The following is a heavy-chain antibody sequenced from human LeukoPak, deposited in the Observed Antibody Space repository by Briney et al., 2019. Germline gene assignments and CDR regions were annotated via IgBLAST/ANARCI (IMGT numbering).Heavy chain of an antibody. Sequence: GGSLRLSCEAAGLTFSSYALGWVGQAPGKGLEGVSAISGNGSSSYYADSVKGRFAISRDNSKNTLWLQMNRLRAEDTAIYYCAKVGSGGYYFDYWGQGTLVTVSS. J-gene: IGHJ4*02. V-gene: IGHV3-23*01. CDR1: GLTFSSYA. CDR2: ISGNGSSS. D-gene: IGHD6-19*01. CDR3: AKVGSGGYYFDY.